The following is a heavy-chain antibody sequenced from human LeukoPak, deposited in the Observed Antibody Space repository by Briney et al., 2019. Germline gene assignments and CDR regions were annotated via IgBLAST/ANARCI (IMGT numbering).Heavy chain of an antibody. CDR3: ATDSPETAAFDY. V-gene: IGHV3-48*04. CDR1: GFSFSTYS. D-gene: IGHD1-1*01. Sequence: GGSLRLSCTASGFSFSTYSMNWVRQAPGKGLEWVSYIVGSSSNIYYADSVEGRFTISRDNAKNSLYLQMDSLRAEDTAVYYCATDSPETAAFDYWGQGTLVTVSS. J-gene: IGHJ4*02. CDR2: IVGSSSNI.